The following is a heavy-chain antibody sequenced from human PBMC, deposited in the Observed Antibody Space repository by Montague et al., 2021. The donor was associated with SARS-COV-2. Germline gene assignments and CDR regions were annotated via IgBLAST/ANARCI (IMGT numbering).Heavy chain of an antibody. J-gene: IGHJ4*02. CDR3: ASSHCGGDCY. CDR2: IHTSGST. Sequence: TLSLTCTVSGGSISYVCYFWTWIRPPAGKGLEWIGRIHTSGSTNYNPSLKSRVAISIDTSKDQFSLELSSVTAADTAVYYCASSHCGGDCYSGQGTLVTVSS. D-gene: IGHD2-21*02. V-gene: IGHV4-61*02. CDR1: GGSISYVCYF.